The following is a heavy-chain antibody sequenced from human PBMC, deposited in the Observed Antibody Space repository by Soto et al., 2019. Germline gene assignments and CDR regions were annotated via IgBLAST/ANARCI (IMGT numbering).Heavy chain of an antibody. CDR2: IDNGGNT. CDR1: GRTFSINADF. J-gene: IGHJ4*02. Sequence: SETLSLTCTVSGRTFSINADFWYLAWIRQPPGKGLEWIGSIDNGGNTYYNPPLKSRVIISADTSKNQFSLSLNSVTAADTAVYYRVKRSLFGAPIWGQGIRVTVSS. D-gene: IGHD3-16*01. CDR3: VKRSLFGAPI. V-gene: IGHV4-39*01.